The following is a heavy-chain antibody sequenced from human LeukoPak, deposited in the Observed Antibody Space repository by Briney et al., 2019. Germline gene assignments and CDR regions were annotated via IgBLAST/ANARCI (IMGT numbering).Heavy chain of an antibody. V-gene: IGHV1-8*03. J-gene: IGHJ4*02. CDR2: MNPNSGNT. Sequence: ASVKVSCKTSGYTFSTYDINWVRQAAGQGLEWMGWMNPNSGNTGFAQKFQGRAPITRDNSITTAYLELSSLRSEDTAVYYCARAIRYQLLSDYWGQGTLVTVSS. CDR1: GYTFSTYD. CDR3: ARAIRYQLLSDY. D-gene: IGHD2-2*01.